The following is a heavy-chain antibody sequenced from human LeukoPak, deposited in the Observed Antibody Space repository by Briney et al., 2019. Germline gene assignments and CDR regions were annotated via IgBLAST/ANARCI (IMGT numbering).Heavy chain of an antibody. V-gene: IGHV1-3*01. CDR1: GYTFTSYA. CDR3: AGAGVHCSSTSCYLLGVDY. J-gene: IGHJ4*02. D-gene: IGHD2-2*01. CDR2: MNACNGDT. Sequence: ASVKLSCKASGYTFTSYAIHWVRQAPGQRLEWRGWMNACNGDTKYSQKFQCRVTITRDTSASTAYMELSSLRSEDTAVYYCAGAGVHCSSTSCYLLGVDYWGQGTLATVSS.